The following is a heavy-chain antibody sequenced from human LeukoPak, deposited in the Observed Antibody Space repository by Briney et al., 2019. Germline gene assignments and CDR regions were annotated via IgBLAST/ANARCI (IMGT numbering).Heavy chain of an antibody. Sequence: PGGSLRLSCAASGFTFSNYGMHWVRQAPGKGLEWVAFIRYDGRNKYYADSVKGRFTISRDNSKNTLYLQMNSLRIEDTAVYYCAKGGRGQGVVRGVNPNDYWGQGTLVIVSS. CDR1: GFTFSNYG. V-gene: IGHV3-30*02. CDR2: IRYDGRNK. J-gene: IGHJ4*02. CDR3: AKGGRGQGVVRGVNPNDY. D-gene: IGHD3-10*01.